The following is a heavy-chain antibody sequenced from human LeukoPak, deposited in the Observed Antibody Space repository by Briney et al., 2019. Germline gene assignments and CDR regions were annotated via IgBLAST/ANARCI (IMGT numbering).Heavy chain of an antibody. J-gene: IGHJ4*02. CDR1: GFTFSSYS. Sequence: GGSLRLSCAASGFTFSSYSMNWVRQAPGKGLEWVSSISSSSSYIYYADSVKGRFTISRDNAKNSLYLQMDGLRAEDTAVYYCARVSELDAFDYWGQGTLVTVSS. CDR2: ISSSSSYI. D-gene: IGHD1-26*01. CDR3: ARVSELDAFDY. V-gene: IGHV3-21*01.